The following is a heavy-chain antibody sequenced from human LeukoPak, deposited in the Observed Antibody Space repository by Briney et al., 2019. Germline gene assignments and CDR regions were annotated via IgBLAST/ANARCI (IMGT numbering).Heavy chain of an antibody. J-gene: IGHJ4*02. CDR2: IYYTGSP. V-gene: IGHV4-39*07. Sequence: IPSETLSLTCIVSGDSIRSRDYYWGWIRQPPGKGLEWIATIYYTGSPYYNPSLKSRVTISIDTSKSQFSLDLSSVTAADTAVYYCARVTGYMIEDYFDYWGQGTLVTVSS. CDR1: GDSIRSRDYY. CDR3: ARVTGYMIEDYFDY. D-gene: IGHD3-22*01.